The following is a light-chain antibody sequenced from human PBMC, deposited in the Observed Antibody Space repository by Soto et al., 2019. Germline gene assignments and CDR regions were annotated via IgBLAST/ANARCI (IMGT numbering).Light chain of an antibody. CDR2: DAS. CDR3: QQYNSYSPE. V-gene: IGKV1-5*01. J-gene: IGKJ1*01. CDR1: QSISSW. Sequence: DIQMTQSPSTLSASVGDRVTITCRASQSISSWLAWYQQKPGKAPKLLIYDASSLESGVPSRFSGSGSGTEFTLTISGLQPDDFATYYCQQYNSYSPEFGQGTKVDI.